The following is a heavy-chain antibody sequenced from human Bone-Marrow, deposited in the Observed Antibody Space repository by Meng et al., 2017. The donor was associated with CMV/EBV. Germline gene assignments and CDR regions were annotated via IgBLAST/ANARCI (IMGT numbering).Heavy chain of an antibody. D-gene: IGHD3-22*01. J-gene: IGHJ5*02. V-gene: IGHV3-9*03. Sequence: GGSLRLSCAASGFTFDDYAMHWVRQAPGKGLEWVSGISWNSGSIGYADSVKGRFTISRDNAKNSLYLQMNSLRAEDMALYYCAKGKVPYYYDSSLDPWGQGTRVTGSS. CDR1: GFTFDDYA. CDR2: ISWNSGSI. CDR3: AKGKVPYYYDSSLDP.